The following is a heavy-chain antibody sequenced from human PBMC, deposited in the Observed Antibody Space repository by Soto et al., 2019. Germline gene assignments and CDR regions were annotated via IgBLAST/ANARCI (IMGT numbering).Heavy chain of an antibody. V-gene: IGHV3-30*18. CDR2: ISYDGSNK. CDR3: AKELGGYCTGGSCYYLDY. J-gene: IGHJ4*02. Sequence: QVQLVESGGGVVQPGRSLRLSCAASGFTFSTYGMHWVRQAPGKGLEWVAVISYDGSNKYYADSVKGRSTISRDNSKNTLFLQMNGLRAEDTAVYYCAKELGGYCTGGSCYYLDYWGQGTLVTVSS. D-gene: IGHD2-15*01. CDR1: GFTFSTYG.